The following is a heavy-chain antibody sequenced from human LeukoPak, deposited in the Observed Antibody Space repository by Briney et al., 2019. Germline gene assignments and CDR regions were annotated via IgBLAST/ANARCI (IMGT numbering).Heavy chain of an antibody. CDR3: ARPLVGDALDY. D-gene: IGHD1-26*01. V-gene: IGHV3-33*01. Sequence: GGSLRLPCAPAGLPFVLYGMHWARQPPARGREWVAVIWYDGSNEYYADSVKGRFTIFRDNSKNTLHLQMNSLRAEDTAVYYCARPLVGDALDYWGQGTLVTVSS. J-gene: IGHJ4*02. CDR1: GLPFVLYG. CDR2: IWYDGSNE.